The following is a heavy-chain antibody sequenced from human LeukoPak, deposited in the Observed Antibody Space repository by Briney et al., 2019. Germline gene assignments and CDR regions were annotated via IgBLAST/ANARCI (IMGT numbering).Heavy chain of an antibody. Sequence: GGSLRLSCEASGFTFGNYAMNWVRQAPGEGLEWVSTISGTGSSTYYADSAKGRFTISRDNSKDTLFLQLNSLTAADTAMYFCAKASVAIPQYCNSWGQGTLVTVSS. J-gene: IGHJ5*02. CDR1: GFTFGNYA. D-gene: IGHD2-2*02. CDR2: ISGTGSST. CDR3: AKASVAIPQYCNS. V-gene: IGHV3-23*01.